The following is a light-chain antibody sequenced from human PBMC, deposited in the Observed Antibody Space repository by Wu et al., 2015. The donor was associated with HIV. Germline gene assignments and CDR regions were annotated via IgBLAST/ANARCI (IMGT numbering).Light chain of an antibody. CDR2: GAY. CDR1: QRVSNNY. V-gene: IGKV3D-20*02. Sequence: EIVLTQSPDTLSLSLGERATLSCRASQRVSNNYLVWYQHRPGQPPRLLIYGAYTRAAGIPDRFSGSGSGTDFTLTISRLEPEDFAVYYCQQRSNWPLTFGGGTKVEIK. J-gene: IGKJ4*01. CDR3: QQRSNWPLT.